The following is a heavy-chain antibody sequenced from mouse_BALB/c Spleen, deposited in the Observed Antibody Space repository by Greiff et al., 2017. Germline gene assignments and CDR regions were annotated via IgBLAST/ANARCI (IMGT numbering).Heavy chain of an antibody. J-gene: IGHJ4*01. CDR2: IDPANGNT. D-gene: IGHD1-1*01. CDR3: ARALLLDAMDY. CDR1: GFNIKDTY. Sequence: VQLKQSGAELVKPGASVKLSCTASGFNIKDTYMHWVKQRPEQGLEWIGRIDPANGNTKYDPKFQGKATITADTSSNTAYLQLSSLTSEDTAVYYCARALLLDAMDYWGQGTSVTVSS. V-gene: IGHV14-3*02.